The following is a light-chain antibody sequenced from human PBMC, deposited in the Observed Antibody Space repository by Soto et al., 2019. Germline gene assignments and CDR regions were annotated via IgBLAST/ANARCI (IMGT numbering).Light chain of an antibody. CDR1: QNINSN. Sequence: IVMTQSPDTLSMSPGERATLSCRASQNINSNLAWYQQKPGQAPRLLIFGASTRATNIPARFSGSGSGTEFTLTISSLQSEDFEVYFCQQYHYWPSRTFGQGTNVEIK. CDR2: GAS. V-gene: IGKV3-15*01. J-gene: IGKJ1*01. CDR3: QQYHYWPSRT.